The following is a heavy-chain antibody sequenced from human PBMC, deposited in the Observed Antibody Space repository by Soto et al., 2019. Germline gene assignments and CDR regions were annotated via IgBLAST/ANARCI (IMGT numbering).Heavy chain of an antibody. Sequence: SETLSLTCAVYGGSFSGYYWSWIRQPPGKGLEWIGYIYYSGSTNYNPSLKSRVTISVDTSKNQFSLKLSSVTAADTAVYYCASGFISSVGYFDYWGQGTLVTVSS. CDR3: ASGFISSVGYFDY. CDR2: IYYSGST. D-gene: IGHD2-2*03. CDR1: GGSFSGYY. J-gene: IGHJ4*02. V-gene: IGHV4-59*01.